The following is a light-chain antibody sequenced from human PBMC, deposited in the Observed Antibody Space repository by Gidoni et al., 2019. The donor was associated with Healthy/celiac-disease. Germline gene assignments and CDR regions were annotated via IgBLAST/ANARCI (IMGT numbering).Light chain of an antibody. CDR2: WAS. V-gene: IGKV4-1*01. CDR3: QQYYSTPLT. J-gene: IGKJ4*01. CDR1: QSVFYSSNNKNY. Sequence: DIVMTQSPDSLAVSVGERATINCKSSQSVFYSSNNKNYLAWYQQKPGQPPKLLIYWASTRESGVPERFSGSGSGTDFTLTISSLQAEDVAVYYCQQYYSTPLTFGGGTKVEIK.